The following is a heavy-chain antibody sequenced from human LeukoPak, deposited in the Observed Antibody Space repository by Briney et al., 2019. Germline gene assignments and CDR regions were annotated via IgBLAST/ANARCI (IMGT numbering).Heavy chain of an antibody. CDR1: GGSNSSYY. J-gene: IGHJ6*03. Sequence: SETLSLTCTVSGGSNSSYYWSWIRQPPGKGLEWIGYIYYSGSTNYSPSLKSRVTISVDTSKNQFPLKLSSVTAADTAVYYCARAAYYMDVWGKGTTVTVSS. CDR2: IYYSGST. V-gene: IGHV4-59*01. CDR3: ARAAYYMDV.